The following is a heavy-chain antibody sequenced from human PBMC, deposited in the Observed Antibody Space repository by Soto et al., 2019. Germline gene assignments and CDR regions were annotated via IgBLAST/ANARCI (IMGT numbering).Heavy chain of an antibody. J-gene: IGHJ4*02. V-gene: IGHV4-31*03. CDR2: IYYSGST. Sequence: SETLSLTCTVSGGSISSGGYYWSWIRQHPGKGLEWIGYIYYSGSTYYNPSLKSRVTISVDTSKNQFSLKLSSVTAADTAVYYCARGYYYDSSGYYYRSYYFDYWGQGTLVTVSS. CDR3: ARGYYYDSSGYYYRSYYFDY. D-gene: IGHD3-22*01. CDR1: GGSISSGGYY.